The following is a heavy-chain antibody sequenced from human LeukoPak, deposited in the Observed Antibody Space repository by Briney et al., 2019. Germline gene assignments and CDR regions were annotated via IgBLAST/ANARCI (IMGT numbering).Heavy chain of an antibody. Sequence: GGSLRLSCAASGFTFSSYGMHWVRQAPGKGLEWVAFIRYDGSNKYYADSVKGRFTISRDNSKNTLYLQMNSLRAEDTAVYYCAKDFNRQSGYSSGLVDYWGQGTLVTVSS. J-gene: IGHJ4*02. CDR1: GFTFSSYG. CDR3: AKDFNRQSGYSSGLVDY. V-gene: IGHV3-30*02. D-gene: IGHD6-19*01. CDR2: IRYDGSNK.